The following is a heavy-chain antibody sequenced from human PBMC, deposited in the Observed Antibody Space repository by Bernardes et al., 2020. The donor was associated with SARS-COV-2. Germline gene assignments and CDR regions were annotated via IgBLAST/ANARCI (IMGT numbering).Heavy chain of an antibody. D-gene: IGHD6-19*01. CDR1: GYTLIELS. V-gene: IGHV1-24*01. CDR3: ATSYAVAGISLFDF. J-gene: IGHJ4*02. CDR2: FDPEDIKT. Sequence: ASVKVSCKVSGYTLIELSMHWVRQAPGKGLEWMGGFDPEDIKTIYAQKFQGRVTMTEDTSTDTAYMELSSLRSEDTAVYYCATSYAVAGISLFDFWGQGTLVTVSS.